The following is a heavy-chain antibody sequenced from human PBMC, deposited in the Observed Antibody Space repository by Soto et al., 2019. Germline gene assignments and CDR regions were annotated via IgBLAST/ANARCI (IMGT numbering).Heavy chain of an antibody. Sequence: EVQLLESGGXXVQPGGSLRLSCAASGFTFSSYAMSWVRQAPGKGLEWVSTISSSGGNAYYADSVKGRFTISRDNSKNTLRLQMNSLRADDTAVYYCAKDGASGSYPPYYYYGMDVWGQGTTVTVSS. CDR1: GFTFSSYA. J-gene: IGHJ6*02. CDR2: ISSSGGNA. V-gene: IGHV3-23*01. CDR3: AKDGASGSYPPYYYYGMDV. D-gene: IGHD1-26*01.